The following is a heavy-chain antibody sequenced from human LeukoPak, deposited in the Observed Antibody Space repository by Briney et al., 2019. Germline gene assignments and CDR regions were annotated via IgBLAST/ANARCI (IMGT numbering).Heavy chain of an antibody. D-gene: IGHD1-26*01. Sequence: GGSLRLSCAASGFTFSNAWMSWVRQAQGKGPEWVGRFKSKTEGGTTDFAAPVKGRFTISRDDSKNTLYLQMNSLKTEDTAVYYCTERGWELQNYFDYWGQGTLVTVSS. CDR2: FKSKTEGGTT. CDR3: TERGWELQNYFDY. CDR1: GFTFSNAW. J-gene: IGHJ4*02. V-gene: IGHV3-15*01.